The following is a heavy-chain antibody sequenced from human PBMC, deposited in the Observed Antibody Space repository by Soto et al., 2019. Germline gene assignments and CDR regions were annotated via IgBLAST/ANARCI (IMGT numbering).Heavy chain of an antibody. CDR3: AKEATNDQWELLHFDS. D-gene: IGHD1-26*01. CDR2: IRNKANGYTT. Sequence: LRLSCAASGFSFSDHYMDWVRQAPGKGLEWLGRIRNKANGYTTEYAASVRGRISISRDDSKNSLFPQVTNLKIEDTAVYFCAKEATNDQWELLHFDSWGQGNLVTVSS. J-gene: IGHJ4*02. CDR1: GFSFSDHY. V-gene: IGHV3-72*01.